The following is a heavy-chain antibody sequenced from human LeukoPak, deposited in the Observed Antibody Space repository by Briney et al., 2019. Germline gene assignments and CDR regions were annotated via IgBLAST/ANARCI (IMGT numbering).Heavy chain of an antibody. J-gene: IGHJ2*01. CDR3: ARRIQLWSYWHFDL. Sequence: PSETLSLTGTVSGGSFTTYSWSWIRQPPGKGLDWIGDVHSNGNTNYNPSLKNRVTMSIDTSRDQFSLTLTSVTAADTAIFYCARRIQLWSYWHFDLWGRGTLVTVSS. CDR1: GGSFTTYS. V-gene: IGHV4-4*08. D-gene: IGHD5-18*01. CDR2: VHSNGNT.